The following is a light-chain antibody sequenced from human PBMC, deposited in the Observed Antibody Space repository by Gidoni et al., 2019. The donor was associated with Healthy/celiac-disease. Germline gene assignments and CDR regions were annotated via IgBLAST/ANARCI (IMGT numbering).Light chain of an antibody. CDR1: QSVLYSSNNKNY. Sequence: DIVMTQSPDSLAVSLGERATINCKSSQSVLYSSNNKNYLAWYQQKPGQPPNLLIYWASTRESGVPDRFSGSGSGTAFTLTISSLQAEDVAVYYCQQYYSTPVTFXPXTKVDIK. CDR3: QQYYSTPVT. CDR2: WAS. J-gene: IGKJ3*01. V-gene: IGKV4-1*01.